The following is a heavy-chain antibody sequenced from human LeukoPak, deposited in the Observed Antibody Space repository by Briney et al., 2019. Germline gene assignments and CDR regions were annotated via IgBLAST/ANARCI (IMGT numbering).Heavy chain of an antibody. D-gene: IGHD4-17*01. Sequence: GGSLRLSCAASGFPFSSYAMSWVRQAPGKGLEWVSAISGSGGSTYYAGSVKGRFTISRDNSKNTLYLQMNSLRAEDTAVYYCAKGDYGDFRYYFDYWGQGTLVTASS. V-gene: IGHV3-23*01. CDR1: GFPFSSYA. J-gene: IGHJ4*02. CDR3: AKGDYGDFRYYFDY. CDR2: ISGSGGST.